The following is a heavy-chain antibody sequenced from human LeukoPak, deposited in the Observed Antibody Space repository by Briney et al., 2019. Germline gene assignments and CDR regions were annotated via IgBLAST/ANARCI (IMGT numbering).Heavy chain of an antibody. V-gene: IGHV3-23*01. CDR2: ISGSGGHT. J-gene: IGHJ6*03. CDR1: GITFSSHA. Sequence: GGSLRLSCAASGITFSSHAMSWVRQAPGKGLEWVSLISGSGGHTYYGDSVKGRFTISRDNSTNRLYLQMNSLRPEDTAVYYCAKGGAATMRDGYNYYYYYMEVWGRGATVTVSS. CDR3: AKGGAATMRDGYNYYYYYMEV. D-gene: IGHD5-24*01.